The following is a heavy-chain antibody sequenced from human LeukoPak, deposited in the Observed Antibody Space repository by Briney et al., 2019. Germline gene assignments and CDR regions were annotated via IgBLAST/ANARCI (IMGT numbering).Heavy chain of an antibody. D-gene: IGHD6-13*01. CDR3: ARDPQNIAAAGNYYYYGMDV. V-gene: IGHV3-20*01. Sequence: GGSLRLSCAASGFTFDDYGMSWVRQAPGKGLEWVSGINWNGGSTGYADSVKGRFTISRDNAKNSLYLQMHSLRAEDTALYHCARDPQNIAAAGNYYYYGMDVWGQGTTVTVSS. CDR1: GFTFDDYG. CDR2: INWNGGST. J-gene: IGHJ6*02.